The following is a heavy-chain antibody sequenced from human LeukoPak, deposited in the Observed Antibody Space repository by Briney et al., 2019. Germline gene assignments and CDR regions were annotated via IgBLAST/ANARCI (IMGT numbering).Heavy chain of an antibody. CDR3: ARADSGDYYDSSGYFVD. J-gene: IGHJ4*02. Sequence: SETLSLTCTVSGGSISSSDYYWSWIRQHPGKGLEWIGYIYYSGSTYYNPSLKSRITISVDTSKNQFSLKLSSVTAADTAVYYCARADSGDYYDSSGYFVDWGQGTLVTVSS. CDR1: GGSISSSDYY. D-gene: IGHD3-22*01. V-gene: IGHV4-31*03. CDR2: IYYSGST.